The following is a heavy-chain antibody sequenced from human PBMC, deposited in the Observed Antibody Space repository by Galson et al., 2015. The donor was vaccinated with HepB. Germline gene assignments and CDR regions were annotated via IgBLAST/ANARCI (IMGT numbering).Heavy chain of an antibody. J-gene: IGHJ4*02. D-gene: IGHD4/OR15-4a*01. CDR2: IWYDGSNK. V-gene: IGHV3-33*01. Sequence: SLRLSCAASGFTFSSYGMHWVRQAPGEGLEWVAVIWYDGSNKYYADSVKGRFTISRDNSKNTLYLQMNSLRAEDTAVYYCARDLGAGQWPGSIWGQGTLVTVSS. CDR1: GFTFSSYG. CDR3: ARDLGAGQWPGSI.